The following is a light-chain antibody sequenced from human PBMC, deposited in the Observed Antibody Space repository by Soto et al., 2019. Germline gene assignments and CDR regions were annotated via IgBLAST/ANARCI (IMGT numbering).Light chain of an antibody. Sequence: QSVLTQSPSASASLGASVKLTCTLSSGHSSYAIAWHQQQPEKGPRYLMRLNSDGSHTKGDGIPDRFSGSSSGAERHLTISSLQSEDEADYYCQTWVTGLVVFDGGTKVTVL. J-gene: IGLJ2*01. CDR1: SGHSSYA. V-gene: IGLV4-69*01. CDR3: QTWVTGLVV. CDR2: LNSDGSH.